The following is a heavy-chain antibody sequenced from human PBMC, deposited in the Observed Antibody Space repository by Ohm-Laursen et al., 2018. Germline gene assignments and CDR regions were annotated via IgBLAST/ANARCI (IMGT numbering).Heavy chain of an antibody. CDR1: GFTFDDYA. V-gene: IGHV3-9*01. Sequence: RSLRLSCTASGFTFDDYAMHWVRQAPGKGLEWVSGISWNSGSVGYVDSVKGRFTISRDNAKNSLYLQMNSLRVEDTAFYYCAKDTRLGESSLYGWYFDVWGRGTLVTVSS. J-gene: IGHJ2*01. CDR2: ISWNSGSV. CDR3: AKDTRLGESSLYGWYFDV. D-gene: IGHD3-16*02.